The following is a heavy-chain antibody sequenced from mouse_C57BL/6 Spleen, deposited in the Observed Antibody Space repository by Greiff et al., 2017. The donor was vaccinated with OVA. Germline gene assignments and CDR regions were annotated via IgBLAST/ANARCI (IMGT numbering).Heavy chain of an antibody. CDR1: GFTFSDFY. Sequence: EVNVVDSGGGLVQSGRSLRLSCATSGFTFSDFYMEWVRQAPGKGLEWIAASRNKANDYTTEYSASVKGRFIVSRDTSQSILYLQMNALRAEDTAIYYCARGYDYVGYFDVWGTGTTVTVSS. CDR2: SRNKANDYTT. CDR3: ARGYDYVGYFDV. V-gene: IGHV7-1*01. D-gene: IGHD2-4*01. J-gene: IGHJ1*03.